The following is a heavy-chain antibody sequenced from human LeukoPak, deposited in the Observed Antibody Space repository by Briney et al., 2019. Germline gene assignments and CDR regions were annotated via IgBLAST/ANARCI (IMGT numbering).Heavy chain of an antibody. CDR2: ISAYNGNT. CDR3: ARGGLRYFDSAPFGY. J-gene: IGHJ4*02. CDR1: GYTFTSYG. Sequence: ASVEVSCKASGYTFTSYGISWVRQAPGQGLEWMGWISAYNGNTNYAQKLQGRVTMTTDTSTSTAYMELRSLRSDDTAVYYCARGGLRYFDSAPFGYWGQGTLVTVSS. D-gene: IGHD3-9*01. V-gene: IGHV1-18*01.